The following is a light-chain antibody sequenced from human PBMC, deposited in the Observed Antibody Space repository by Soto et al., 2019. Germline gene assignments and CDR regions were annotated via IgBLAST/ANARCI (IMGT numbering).Light chain of an antibody. V-gene: IGLV1-44*01. CDR1: DSNIGTHV. CDR2: SDY. Sequence: QSVLTQPPSASGTPGQRVTISCSGGDSNIGTHVVNWYQQVPGTAPKLLIYSDYQRPSGFPDRFSGSKSGTSGSLAISGLQSDAEADDYCAAWEESLNGPVFGGGTQLTVL. J-gene: IGLJ3*02. CDR3: AAWEESLNGPV.